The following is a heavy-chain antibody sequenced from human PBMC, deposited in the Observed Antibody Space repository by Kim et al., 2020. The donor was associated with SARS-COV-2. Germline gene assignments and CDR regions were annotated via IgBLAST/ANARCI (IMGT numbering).Heavy chain of an antibody. D-gene: IGHD3-3*01. V-gene: IGHV4-4*07. CDR2: VYTSGTT. J-gene: IGHJ5*02. CDR1: SGSMSTYH. CDR3: ARGGDFNWFDP. Sequence: SETLSLTCNVSSGSMSTYHWSWIRQPAGKGLEWIGRVYTSGTTKYNPSLNSRATMSVDTSKNQFSLKLDSVTAADTAVYYCARGGDFNWFDPWGQGTLVTVSS.